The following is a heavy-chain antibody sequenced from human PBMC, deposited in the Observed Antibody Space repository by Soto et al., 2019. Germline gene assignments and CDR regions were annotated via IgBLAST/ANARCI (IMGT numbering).Heavy chain of an antibody. V-gene: IGHV3-49*03. CDR1: GFTFGDHA. Sequence: GGSLRLSCTASGFTFGDHAMSWFRQAPGKGLEWVGFIRSKAYGGTTEYAASVKGRFTISRDDSKSIAYLQMNSLKTEDTAVYYCTRDRGDIVVVPAANNWFDPWGQGTLVTVSS. CDR3: TRDRGDIVVVPAANNWFDP. D-gene: IGHD2-2*01. J-gene: IGHJ5*02. CDR2: IRSKAYGGTT.